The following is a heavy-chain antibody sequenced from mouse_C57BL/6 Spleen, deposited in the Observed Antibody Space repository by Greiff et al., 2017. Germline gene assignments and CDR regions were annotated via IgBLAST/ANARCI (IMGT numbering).Heavy chain of an antibody. Sequence: VQLQQPGAELVRPGSSVKLSCKASGYTFTSYWMAWVKQRPGQGLEWIGNIYPSDSETHYNQKFKDKATLTVDKSSSTAYMQLSSLTSEDSAVYSGASPRYYSNYDWYFDVWCTGTTVTVSS. CDR2: IYPSDSET. CDR3: ASPRYYSNYDWYFDV. CDR1: GYTFTSYW. J-gene: IGHJ1*03. D-gene: IGHD2-5*01. V-gene: IGHV1-61*01.